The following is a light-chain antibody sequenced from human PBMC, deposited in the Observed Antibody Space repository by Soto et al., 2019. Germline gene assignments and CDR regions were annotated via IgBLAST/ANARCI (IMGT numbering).Light chain of an antibody. CDR2: KAS. CDR3: QQYNTYPRT. Sequence: DIQMTQSPSTLSASVGDRVTITCRASESISGWLAWYQQKPGKARKLVIFKASTLESGVPSRFSGSGSGTEFTLSISSLQPDDFATYYCQQYNTYPRTFGQGTKVEIK. J-gene: IGKJ1*01. V-gene: IGKV1-5*03. CDR1: ESISGW.